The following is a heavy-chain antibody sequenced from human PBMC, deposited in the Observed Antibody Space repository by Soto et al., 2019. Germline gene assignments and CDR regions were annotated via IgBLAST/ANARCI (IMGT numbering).Heavy chain of an antibody. V-gene: IGHV4-34*01. CDR3: ASGVGATPDAFDI. Sequence: SETLSLTCAVYGGSFSGYYWSWIRQPPGKGLEWIGEINHSGSTNYNPSLKSRVTISVDTSKNQFSLKLSSVTAADTAVYYCASGVGATPDAFDIWGQGTMVTVSS. J-gene: IGHJ3*02. CDR2: INHSGST. D-gene: IGHD1-26*01. CDR1: GGSFSGYY.